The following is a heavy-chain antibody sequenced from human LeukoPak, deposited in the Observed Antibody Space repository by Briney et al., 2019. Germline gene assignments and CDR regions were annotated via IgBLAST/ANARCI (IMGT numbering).Heavy chain of an antibody. J-gene: IGHJ4*02. CDR1: GFTFSSYA. Sequence: GGSLRLSCAASGFTFSSYAMHWVRQAPGKGLEWVAVISYDGSNKYYADSVKGRFIISRDNSKNTLYLQMNSLRAEDTAVYYCAKDYGDYPFDYWGQGTLVTVSS. D-gene: IGHD4-17*01. CDR2: ISYDGSNK. CDR3: AKDYGDYPFDY. V-gene: IGHV3-30*04.